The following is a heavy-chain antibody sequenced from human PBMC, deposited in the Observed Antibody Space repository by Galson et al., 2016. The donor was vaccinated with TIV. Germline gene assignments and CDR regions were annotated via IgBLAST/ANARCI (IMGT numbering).Heavy chain of an antibody. Sequence: SVKVSCKASGFTFTDFYIHWVRQAPGHGLEWMGWINPATGGTLYAQNFQGRVTLTRATSINTAYMELRYLRSDDTAVYYYVPNDRGSTNPPFDYWGQGTLVTVSS. CDR1: GFTFTDFY. V-gene: IGHV1-2*02. CDR2: INPATGGT. D-gene: IGHD1-1*01. J-gene: IGHJ4*02. CDR3: VPNDRGSTNPPFDY.